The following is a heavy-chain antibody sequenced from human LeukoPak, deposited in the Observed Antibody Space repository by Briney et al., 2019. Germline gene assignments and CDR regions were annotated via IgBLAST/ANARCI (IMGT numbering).Heavy chain of an antibody. Sequence: GGSLRLSCAASGFTFSNYWMSWVRQAPGKRLEWVANMKEDGSEKNYVDSVKGRFTISRDNAQDSLYLQMNSLRAEDTAVYYCARDRGYSNFDYWGQGTLVTVSS. CDR3: ARDRGYSNFDY. J-gene: IGHJ4*02. CDR1: GFTFSNYW. CDR2: MKEDGSEK. D-gene: IGHD4-11*01. V-gene: IGHV3-7*01.